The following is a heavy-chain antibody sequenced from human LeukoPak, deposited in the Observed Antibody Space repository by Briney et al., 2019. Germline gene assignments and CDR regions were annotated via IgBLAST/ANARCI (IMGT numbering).Heavy chain of an antibody. CDR2: IYYSVST. CDR3: AGEMATIIDY. D-gene: IGHD5-24*01. CDR1: GGSISSYY. V-gene: IGHV4-59*01. Sequence: SETLSLTCTVSGGSISSYYWSWIRQPPRKGLEWIGYIYYSVSTNYNPSLKSRVTISVDTSKNQFSLKLSSVTAADTAVYYCAGEMATIIDYWGQGTLVTVSS. J-gene: IGHJ4*02.